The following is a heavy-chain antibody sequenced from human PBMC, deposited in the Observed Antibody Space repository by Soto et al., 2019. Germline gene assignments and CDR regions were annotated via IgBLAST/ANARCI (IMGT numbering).Heavy chain of an antibody. Sequence: GGSLRLSCAASGFTFSSYAMSWVRQAPGKGLEWVSAISGSGGSTYYADSVKGRFTISRDNSKNTLYLQMNSLRAEDTAVYYCAKDGRSYDYVWGGSGAFDIWGQGTMVTVSS. D-gene: IGHD3-16*01. J-gene: IGHJ3*02. V-gene: IGHV3-23*01. CDR1: GFTFSSYA. CDR3: AKDGRSYDYVWGGSGAFDI. CDR2: ISGSGGST.